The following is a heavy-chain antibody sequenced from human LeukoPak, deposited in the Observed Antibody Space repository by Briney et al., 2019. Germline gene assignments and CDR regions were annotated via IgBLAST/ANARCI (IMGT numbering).Heavy chain of an antibody. J-gene: IGHJ4*02. CDR3: ARAHSGWYDY. Sequence: PGGSLRLSCAASGFTFSSYSMNWVRQAPGKGLEWVSSISSSSSYIYYADSVKGRFTISRDNAKNSLYLQMNSLRAENTAVYYCARAHSGWYDYWGQGTLVTVSS. CDR1: GFTFSSYS. CDR2: ISSSSSYI. V-gene: IGHV3-21*01. D-gene: IGHD6-19*01.